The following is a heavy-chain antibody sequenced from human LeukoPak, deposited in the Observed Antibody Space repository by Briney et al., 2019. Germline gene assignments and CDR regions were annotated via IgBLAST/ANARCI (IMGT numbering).Heavy chain of an antibody. CDR1: GFTFSSYG. CDR3: AKDVHYYYYMDV. CDR2: ISYDGSNK. J-gene: IGHJ6*03. Sequence: GGSLRLSCAASGFTFSSYGMHWVRQAPGKGLEWVAVISYDGSNKYYADSVKGRFTISRDNSKNTLYPQMNSLRAEDTAVYYCAKDVHYYYYMDVWGKGTTVTVSS. V-gene: IGHV3-30*18.